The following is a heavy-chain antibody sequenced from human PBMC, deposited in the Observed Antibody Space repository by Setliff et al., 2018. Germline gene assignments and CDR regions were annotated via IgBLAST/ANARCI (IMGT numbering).Heavy chain of an antibody. V-gene: IGHV4-61*02. D-gene: IGHD3-10*01. CDR2: IHASGST. Sequence: SETLSLTCTVSGGSISSGDHYWSWIRRPAGKGLEWIGRIHASGSTNYNPSLKSRVTISLDTSNNQFSLKLSSVTAAETAMYYCARSGDYGSGRLSPWGQGTLVPVSS. CDR1: GGSISSGDHY. J-gene: IGHJ5*02. CDR3: ARSGDYGSGRLSP.